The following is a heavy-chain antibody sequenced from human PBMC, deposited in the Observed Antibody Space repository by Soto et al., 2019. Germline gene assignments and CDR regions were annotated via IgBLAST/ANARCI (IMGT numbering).Heavy chain of an antibody. CDR2: INHSGST. Sequence: SETLSLTCAFYGWSCSGYYWSWIRQPPGKGLEWIGEINHSGSTNYNPSLKSRVIISVDTSKNQFSLKLSSVTAADTAVYYCARAPYGDWHSYYYYGMDVWGQGTTVTVSS. J-gene: IGHJ6*02. CDR1: GWSCSGYY. D-gene: IGHD4-17*01. V-gene: IGHV4-34*01. CDR3: ARAPYGDWHSYYYYGMDV.